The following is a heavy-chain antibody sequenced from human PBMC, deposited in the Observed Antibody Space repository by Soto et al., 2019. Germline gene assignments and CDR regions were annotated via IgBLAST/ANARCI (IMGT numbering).Heavy chain of an antibody. V-gene: IGHV3-53*01. CDR2: IYSGGST. D-gene: IGHD6-13*01. CDR1: GFTVSTNY. J-gene: IGHJ4*02. Sequence: EVQLVESGGGLIQPGGSLSLSCAASGFTVSTNYMSCVRQAPGKGLEWVSVIYSGGSTYYAESVKGRFTISRANSKNTLYLQMNSLRAEDTAVYYCARASIAAAGYYFDYWGQGTLVTVSS. CDR3: ARASIAAAGYYFDY.